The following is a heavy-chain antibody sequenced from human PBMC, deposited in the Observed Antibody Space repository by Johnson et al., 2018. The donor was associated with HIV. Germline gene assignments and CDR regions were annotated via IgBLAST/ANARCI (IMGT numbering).Heavy chain of an antibody. V-gene: IGHV3-30*04. Sequence: QVHLVESGGGVVQPGRSLRLSCAASGFTFSSYTMHWVRQAPGKGLEWVAVISYDGKNKDYADPVKGRFTLSRDNSKNTLYLQMNSLSAEDTAVYYCAKPRVGATRDDAFDVWGQGTMVTVSS. CDR3: AKPRVGATRDDAFDV. CDR2: ISYDGKNK. J-gene: IGHJ3*01. D-gene: IGHD1-26*01. CDR1: GFTFSSYT.